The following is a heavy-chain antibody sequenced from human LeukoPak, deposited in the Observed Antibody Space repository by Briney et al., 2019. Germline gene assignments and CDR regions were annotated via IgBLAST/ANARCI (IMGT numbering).Heavy chain of an antibody. CDR2: MNPNSDTT. CDR3: ARGLGDYYDSSG. V-gene: IGHV1-8*01. D-gene: IGHD3-22*01. Sequence: ASVNVSCKASGYTFTTFDINWVRQATGQGLEWMGWMNPNSDTTGYAQKFQGRVTMTRNTSISTAYMELSSLRSEDTAVYYCARGLGDYYDSSGWGQGTLVTVSS. J-gene: IGHJ4*02. CDR1: GYTFTTFD.